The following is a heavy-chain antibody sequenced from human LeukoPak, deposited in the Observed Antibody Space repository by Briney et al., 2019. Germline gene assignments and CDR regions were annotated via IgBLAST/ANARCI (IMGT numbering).Heavy chain of an antibody. CDR3: ARVSLGAAAGTSR. D-gene: IGHD6-13*01. CDR1: GFTFSSYN. CDR2: ISTSSSYI. V-gene: IGHV3-21*01. Sequence: GGSLTLSCAASGFTFSSYNMNWVRQAPGKGLECVSSISTSSSYIYYTDSVKGRFTISRDNAKNSLYLQMNSLRADDTAIYYCARVSLGAAAGTSRWGQGTLVTVSS. J-gene: IGHJ4*02.